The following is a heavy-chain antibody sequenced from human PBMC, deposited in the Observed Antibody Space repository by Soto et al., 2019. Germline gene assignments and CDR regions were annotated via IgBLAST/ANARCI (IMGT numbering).Heavy chain of an antibody. CDR1: GGSISSGDYY. D-gene: IGHD3-3*01. CDR3: ARVVRFLEWLDDYYYYGMDV. Sequence: QVQLQESGPGLVKPSQTLSLTCTVSGGSISSGDYYWSWIRQPPGKGLEWIGYIYYSGSTYYNPSLKSRVTISVDTSKNQFSLKLSSVTAADTAVYYCARVVRFLEWLDDYYYYGMDVWDQGTTVTVSS. CDR2: IYYSGST. J-gene: IGHJ6*02. V-gene: IGHV4-30-4*01.